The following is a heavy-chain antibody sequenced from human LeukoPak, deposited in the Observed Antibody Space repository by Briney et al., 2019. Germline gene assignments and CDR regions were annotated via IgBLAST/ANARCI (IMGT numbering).Heavy chain of an antibody. J-gene: IGHJ4*02. Sequence: GGSLRLSCAASGFTFDDYAMHWVRQAPGKGLEWVSGISWNSGSIGYADSVKGRFTIPRDNAKNSLYLQMNSLRAEDTALYYCAKDISGSGWYYFDYWGQGTLVTVSS. CDR1: GFTFDDYA. CDR2: ISWNSGSI. CDR3: AKDISGSGWYYFDY. D-gene: IGHD6-19*01. V-gene: IGHV3-9*01.